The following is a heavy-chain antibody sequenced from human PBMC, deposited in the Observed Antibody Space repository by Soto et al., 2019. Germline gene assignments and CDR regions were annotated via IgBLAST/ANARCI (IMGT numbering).Heavy chain of an antibody. J-gene: IGHJ4*02. CDR2: ISGSGGST. Sequence: GGSLRLSCAASGFTFSSYAMSWVRQAPGKGLEWVSAISGSGGSTYYADSVKGRFTISRDNSKNTLYLQMNSLRAEDTAVYYCALSQGSSGTAYYFDYWGQGTLVTVSS. CDR3: ALSQGSSGTAYYFDY. V-gene: IGHV3-23*01. D-gene: IGHD6-6*01. CDR1: GFTFSSYA.